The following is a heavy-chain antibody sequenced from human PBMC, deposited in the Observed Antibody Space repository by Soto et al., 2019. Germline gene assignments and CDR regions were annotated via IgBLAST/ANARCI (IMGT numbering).Heavy chain of an antibody. CDR3: ARQGFVPLHGLVDV. V-gene: IGHV4-59*08. D-gene: IGHD3-10*01. J-gene: IGHJ6*02. CDR2: VHHSWGS. Sequence: QVQLQESGPGLVKPSETLSLSCTVSGGSISSYYWSWFRQSPGKRMEWIGYVHHSWGSSYNPSLLSRSTVSLDTSKSQFSLKVTSVTATDTAVYYCARQGFVPLHGLVDVWGQGTTVTVSS. CDR1: GGSISSYY.